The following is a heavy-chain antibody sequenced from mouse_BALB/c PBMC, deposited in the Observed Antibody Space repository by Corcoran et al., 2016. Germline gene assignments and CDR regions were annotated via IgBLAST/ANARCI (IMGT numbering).Heavy chain of an antibody. CDR1: GYTFTTAG. D-gene: IGHD4-1*01. Sequence: QIQLVQSGPELKKPGETVRISCKASGYTFTTAGMQWVQKMPGKGLKWIGCINTHSGVPEYAEDFKGRFAFSLETSASTAYLQMSNLKNEDTATYFCARWDCSRLDYWGQGTSVTVSS. CDR2: INTHSGVP. V-gene: IGHV9-4*02. CDR3: ARWDCSRLDY. J-gene: IGHJ4*01.